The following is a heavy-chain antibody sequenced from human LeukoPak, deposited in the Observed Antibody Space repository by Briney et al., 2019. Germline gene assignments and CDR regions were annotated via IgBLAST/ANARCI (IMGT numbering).Heavy chain of an antibody. CDR2: IKQDGSET. D-gene: IGHD3-22*01. V-gene: IGHV3-7*01. CDR1: GFTFSSFW. Sequence: PGGSLRVSCAASGFTFSSFWMTWVRQAPGKGLEWVANIKQDGSETYYVDSVKGRFTISRDNSKNTLYLQMNSPRAEDTAVYYCAKDYDSSGWAAFDIWGQGTMVTVSS. J-gene: IGHJ3*02. CDR3: AKDYDSSGWAAFDI.